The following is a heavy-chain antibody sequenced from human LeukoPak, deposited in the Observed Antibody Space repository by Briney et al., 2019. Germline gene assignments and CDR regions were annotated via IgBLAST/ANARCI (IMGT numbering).Heavy chain of an antibody. CDR2: ISSSGSTI. J-gene: IGHJ6*04. CDR1: GLTFSNYE. V-gene: IGHV3-48*03. CDR3: AELGITMIGGV. D-gene: IGHD3-10*02. Sequence: GGSLRLSCAASGLTFSNYEMNWVRQAPGKGLEWVSYISSSGSTIFYADSVKGRFTISRDNAKSSLYLQMNSLRAEDTAVYYCAELGITMIGGVWGKGTTVTISS.